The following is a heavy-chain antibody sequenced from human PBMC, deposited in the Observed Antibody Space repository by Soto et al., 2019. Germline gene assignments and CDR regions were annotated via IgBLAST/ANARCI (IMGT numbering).Heavy chain of an antibody. CDR3: ARAGDCNGATCFIYYFAMDV. D-gene: IGHD2-2*01. J-gene: IGHJ6*02. V-gene: IGHV1-46*01. Sequence: ASVKVSCKASGYTFTSYYIHWVRQAPGHGLEWMGIINPSGGSTSYARKFQGRVTMTRDTSTSTVFMELSSLGSEDTAVYYCARAGDCNGATCFIYYFAMDVWGQGTTVTVSS. CDR2: INPSGGST. CDR1: GYTFTSYY.